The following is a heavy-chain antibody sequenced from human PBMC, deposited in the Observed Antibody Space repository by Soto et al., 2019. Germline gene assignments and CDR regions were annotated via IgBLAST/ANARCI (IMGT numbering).Heavy chain of an antibody. J-gene: IGHJ3*02. V-gene: IGHV6-1*01. CDR3: ARWLFVLRFLHAFDI. Sequence: PSQSLSLTCVISGGSVSSTSAAWNWIRQSPSRGLAWLGRTYYRSKWYNEYAVSVKSRITLNPDTSKNQFSLQLNSVTPEDTAVYYCARWLFVLRFLHAFDIWGQGTMVTVSS. CDR2: TYYRSKWYN. CDR1: GGSVSSTSAA. D-gene: IGHD3-3*01.